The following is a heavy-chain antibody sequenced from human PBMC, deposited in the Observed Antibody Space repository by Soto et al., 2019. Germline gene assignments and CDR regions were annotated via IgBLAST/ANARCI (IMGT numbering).Heavy chain of an antibody. CDR2: ISGSGGST. V-gene: IGHV3-23*01. CDR1: GFTFSTYA. J-gene: IGHJ5*02. D-gene: IGHD6-19*01. Sequence: EVQLLESGGGLVQPGGSLRLSCAASGFTFSTYAMTWVRQPPGKGLEWVSAISGSGGSTFYADAVKGRITISRDNSKNTPNLQMTSLRAEDTAVYYCAKESEGSGWAWGQGTIVTVSS. CDR3: AKESEGSGWA.